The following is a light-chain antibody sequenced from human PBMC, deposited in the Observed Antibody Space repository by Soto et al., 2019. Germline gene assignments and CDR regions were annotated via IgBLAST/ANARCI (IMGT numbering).Light chain of an antibody. CDR1: SSNIGAGYD. J-gene: IGLJ2*01. CDR2: ADN. CDR3: QSYDTSLSGVI. Sequence: QSVLTQTPSVYGAPGQKITMSCTRSSSNIGAGYDVHWYQQIPGAAPRLLIYADNNRPSGVPDRFSASKSGTSASLAITGLQGEDEANYYCQSYDTSLSGVIFGAGTKLTV. V-gene: IGLV1-40*01.